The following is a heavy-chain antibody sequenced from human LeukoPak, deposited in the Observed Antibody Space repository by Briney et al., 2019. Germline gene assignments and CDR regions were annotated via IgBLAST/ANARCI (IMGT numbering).Heavy chain of an antibody. CDR1: GFTFSSYG. CDR2: IRYDGSNK. Sequence: GGSLRLSCAASGFTFSSYGMHWVRQAPGKGLEWVAFIRYDGSNKYYADSVKGRFTISRDNSKNTLYLQMNSLRAEDTAVYYCATRSGSFTDAFDIWGQGTMITVSS. V-gene: IGHV3-30*02. J-gene: IGHJ3*02. CDR3: ATRSGSFTDAFDI. D-gene: IGHD1-26*01.